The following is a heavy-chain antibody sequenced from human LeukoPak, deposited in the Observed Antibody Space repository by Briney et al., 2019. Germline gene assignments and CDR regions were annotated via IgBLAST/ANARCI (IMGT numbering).Heavy chain of an antibody. CDR2: INHSGST. V-gene: IGHV4-34*01. D-gene: IGHD1-20*01. Sequence: IRQPPXXXXXXXXEINHSGSTNYNPSLKSRVTISVDTSKNQFSLKLSSVTAADTAVYYCARGRYNWNDWSLRGAFDIWGQGTMVTVSS. CDR3: ARGRYNWNDWSLRGAFDI. J-gene: IGHJ3*02.